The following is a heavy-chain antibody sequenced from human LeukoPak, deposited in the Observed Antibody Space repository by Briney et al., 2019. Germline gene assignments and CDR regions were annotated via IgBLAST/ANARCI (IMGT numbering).Heavy chain of an antibody. J-gene: IGHJ6*02. CDR3: SKDTRITIFFGMDV. Sequence: GGSLRPSCTAAGFTFADYAMDWVRQAPGKGLEWVSGISWDIGSIGYAASVEDRFTTSRDNAKNSLYLQINSLRAEDTALYYCSKDTRITIFFGMDVWGQGTTVTVSS. CDR2: ISWDIGSI. V-gene: IGHV3-9*01. D-gene: IGHD3-9*01. CDR1: GFTFADYA.